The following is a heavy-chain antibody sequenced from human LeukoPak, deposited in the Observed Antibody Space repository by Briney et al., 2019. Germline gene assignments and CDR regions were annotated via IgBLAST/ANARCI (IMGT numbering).Heavy chain of an antibody. D-gene: IGHD3-10*01. CDR2: IKQDGNEK. Sequence: GGSLRLSCAASGFTFSSYWMSWVRQAPGKGLEWVANIKQDGNEKYYVDSVKGRFTISRDNAKNSLYLQMNSLRAEDTAVYYCARDRRLTMVRGIVGDYWGRGTLVTVSS. J-gene: IGHJ4*02. CDR3: ARDRRLTMVRGIVGDY. V-gene: IGHV3-7*04. CDR1: GFTFSSYW.